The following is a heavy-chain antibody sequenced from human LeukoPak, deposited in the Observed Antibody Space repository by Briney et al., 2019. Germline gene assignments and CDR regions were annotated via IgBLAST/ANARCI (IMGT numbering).Heavy chain of an antibody. Sequence: PGGSLRLSCAASGFTFSSYWMSWVRQAPGKGLEWVANIKRDGSEKYYVDSVKGRFTISRDNAKNSLYLQMNSLRAEDTAVYYCARGTIAAAGCYYFDYWGQGTQVTVSS. CDR3: ARGTIAAAGCYYFDY. V-gene: IGHV3-7*04. CDR1: GFTFSSYW. J-gene: IGHJ4*02. D-gene: IGHD6-13*01. CDR2: IKRDGSEK.